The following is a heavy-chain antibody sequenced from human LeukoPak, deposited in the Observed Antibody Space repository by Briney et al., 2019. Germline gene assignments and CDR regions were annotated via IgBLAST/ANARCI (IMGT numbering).Heavy chain of an antibody. V-gene: IGHV3-23*01. CDR3: AKAGGIVVVVAAMTDY. D-gene: IGHD2-15*01. CDR1: GFTFSSYA. CDR2: ISGSGGST. J-gene: IGHJ4*02. Sequence: PGGSLRPSCAASGFTFSSYAMSWVRQAPGKGLEWVSAISGSGGSTYYADSVKGRFTISRDNSKNTLYLQMNSLRAEDTAVYYCAKAGGIVVVVAAMTDYWGQGTLVTVSS.